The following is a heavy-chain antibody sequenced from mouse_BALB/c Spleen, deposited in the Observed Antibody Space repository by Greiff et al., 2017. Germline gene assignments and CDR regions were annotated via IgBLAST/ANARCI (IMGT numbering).Heavy chain of an antibody. CDR3: ARQGNGNYEFAY. V-gene: IGHV5-12-2*01. J-gene: IGHJ3*01. CDR1: GFTFSSYT. Sequence: EVKLMESGGGLVQPGGSLKLSCAASGFTFSSYTMSWVRQTPEKRLEWVAYISNGGGSTYYPDTVKGRFTISRDNAKNTLYLQMSSLKSEDTAMYYCARQGNGNYEFAYWGQGTLVTVSA. D-gene: IGHD2-1*01. CDR2: ISNGGGST.